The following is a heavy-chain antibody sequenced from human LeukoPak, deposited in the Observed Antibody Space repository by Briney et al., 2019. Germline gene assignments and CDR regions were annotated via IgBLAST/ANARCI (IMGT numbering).Heavy chain of an antibody. J-gene: IGHJ4*02. V-gene: IGHV3-74*01. CDR2: INSDGSST. CDR1: GFTFSGYW. CDR3: ARDIYSGSY. D-gene: IGHD1-26*01. Sequence: GGSLRLSCAASGFTFSGYWMHWVRQAPGKGLLWVSRINSDGSSTTYADSVKGRFTISRDNAKNTLYPQMNSLRAEDTAVYYCARDIYSGSYWGQGTLVTVSS.